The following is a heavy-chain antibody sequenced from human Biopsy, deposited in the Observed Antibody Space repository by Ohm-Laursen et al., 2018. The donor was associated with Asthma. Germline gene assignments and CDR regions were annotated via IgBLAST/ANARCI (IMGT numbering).Heavy chain of an antibody. CDR2: ISPVFGST. J-gene: IGHJ6*02. V-gene: IGHV1-69*06. Sequence: SSVKVSCKASGGTFGNYAISWVRQAPGLGLEWMGGISPVFGSTNIAQKFQGRVTISADIFTKTAYLEVSSLRSDDTAVYYCASPSSSREILYYYYNMDIWDQGTTVTV. D-gene: IGHD6-13*01. CDR3: ASPSSSREILYYYYNMDI. CDR1: GGTFGNYA.